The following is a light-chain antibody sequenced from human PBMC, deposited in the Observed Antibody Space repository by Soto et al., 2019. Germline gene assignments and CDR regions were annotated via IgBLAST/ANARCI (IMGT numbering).Light chain of an antibody. J-gene: IGKJ5*01. CDR2: AAS. V-gene: IGKV1-39*01. CDR3: QQSYSTPPGIT. Sequence: IQMTQSPSSLSASVGARVTITCRASQSISSYLNWYQQKPGKAPKLLIYAASSLQSGVPSRFSGSGSGTDFTLTISSLQPEDFATYYCQQSYSTPPGITFGQGTRLEIK. CDR1: QSISSY.